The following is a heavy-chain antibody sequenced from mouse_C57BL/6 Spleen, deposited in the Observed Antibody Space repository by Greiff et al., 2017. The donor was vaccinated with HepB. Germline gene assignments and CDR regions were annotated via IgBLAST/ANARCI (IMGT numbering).Heavy chain of an antibody. V-gene: IGHV3-6*01. CDR3: ARGEDAWFAY. CDR2: ISYDGSN. CDR1: GYSITSGYY. Sequence: EVKLQESGPGLVKPSQSLSLTCSVTGYSITSGYYWNWIRQFPGNKLEWMGYISYDGSNNYNPSLKNRISITRDTSKNQFFLKLNSVTTEDTATYYCARGEDAWFAYWGQGTLVTVSA. J-gene: IGHJ3*01.